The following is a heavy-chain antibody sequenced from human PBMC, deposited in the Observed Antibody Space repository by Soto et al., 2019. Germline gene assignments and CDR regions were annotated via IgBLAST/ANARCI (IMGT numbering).Heavy chain of an antibody. CDR1: GYTFTSYY. Sequence: QVQLVQSGAEVKKPGASVKLSCKASGYTFTSYYMHWVRQARGQGLEWMGIINPSGGSTSYAQKFQGRVTTTRDTSTSTVYMELSSLRSEDTAVYYCARDDTWTNPTGYFDYWGQGTLVTVSS. J-gene: IGHJ4*02. CDR2: INPSGGST. V-gene: IGHV1-46*01. CDR3: ARDDTWTNPTGYFDY. D-gene: IGHD1-20*01.